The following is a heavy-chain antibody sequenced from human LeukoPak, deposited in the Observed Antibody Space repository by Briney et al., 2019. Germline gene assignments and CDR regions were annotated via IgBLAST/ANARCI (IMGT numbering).Heavy chain of an antibody. CDR2: IYYSGST. CDR1: GGSISSYY. D-gene: IGHD3-22*01. CDR3: ASAYYDSSAPVY. V-gene: IGHV4-59*01. J-gene: IGHJ4*02. Sequence: SETLSLTCTVSGGSISSYYWSWIRQPPGKGLEWIGYIYYSGSTNYNPSLKSRVTISVDTSKNQFSLKLTSVTAADTAVYYCASAYYDSSAPVYWGQGTLVTVSS.